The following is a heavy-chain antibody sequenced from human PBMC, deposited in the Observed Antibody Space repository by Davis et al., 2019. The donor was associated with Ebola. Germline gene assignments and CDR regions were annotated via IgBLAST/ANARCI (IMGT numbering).Heavy chain of an antibody. D-gene: IGHD2-21*02. V-gene: IGHV3-30*04. Sequence: GESPKIPCSAPGFPFSSYAMHWVRQAPGKGLEWVAVISYDGSNKYYADSVKGRFTISRDNSKNTLYLQMNSLRAEDTAVYYCARDLVVTPIDYWGQGTLVTVSS. CDR3: ARDLVVTPIDY. J-gene: IGHJ4*02. CDR1: GFPFSSYA. CDR2: ISYDGSNK.